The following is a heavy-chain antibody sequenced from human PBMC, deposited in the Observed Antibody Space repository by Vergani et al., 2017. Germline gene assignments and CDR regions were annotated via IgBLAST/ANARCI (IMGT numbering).Heavy chain of an antibody. CDR1: GVSISSSNW. CDR3: ARDKDILTGYYGGSAIDY. V-gene: IGHV4-4*02. D-gene: IGHD3-9*01. Sequence: QVQLQESGPGLVKPSGTLSLTCAVSGVSISSSNWWSWVRQPPGKGLEWIGEMYHSGTTNYNPSLKSRVTISVDKSKNQFSLKLRSVTAADTAVYYCARDKDILTGYYGGSAIDYWGQGTLVTVSS. J-gene: IGHJ4*02. CDR2: MYHSGTT.